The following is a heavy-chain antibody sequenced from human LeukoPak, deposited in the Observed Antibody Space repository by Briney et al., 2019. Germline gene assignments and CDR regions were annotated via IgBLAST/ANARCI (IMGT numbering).Heavy chain of an antibody. V-gene: IGHV3-23*01. CDR2: TSCSGGST. Sequence: PGGSLRLSCAASGFTFSSYAMSWVRQAPGKGLEWVSATSCSGGSTYYADSVKGRFTISRDNSKNTLYLQMNSLRAEDTAVYYCAKHTADFWSGYYIPKSGYFDYWGQGTLVTVSS. CDR3: AKHTADFWSGYYIPKSGYFDY. CDR1: GFTFSSYA. D-gene: IGHD3-3*01. J-gene: IGHJ4*02.